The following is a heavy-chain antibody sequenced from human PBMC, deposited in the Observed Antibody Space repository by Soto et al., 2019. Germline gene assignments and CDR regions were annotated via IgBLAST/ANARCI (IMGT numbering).Heavy chain of an antibody. Sequence: QVQLVQSGAEVKKPGSSVKVSCKASGGTFSSYAISWVRQAPGQGLEWMGGIIPIFGTANYAQKFQGRVTITGDESTSTAYMELSSLRSEDTAVYYCARELGGLIAARAGNYGMDVWGQGTTVTVSS. D-gene: IGHD6-6*01. CDR1: GGTFSSYA. V-gene: IGHV1-69*12. J-gene: IGHJ6*02. CDR3: ARELGGLIAARAGNYGMDV. CDR2: IIPIFGTA.